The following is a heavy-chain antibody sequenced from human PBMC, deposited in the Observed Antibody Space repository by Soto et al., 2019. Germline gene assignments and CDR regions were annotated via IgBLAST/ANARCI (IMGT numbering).Heavy chain of an antibody. V-gene: IGHV4-34*01. Sequence: SETLSLTCAVYGGSVSGYYWSWIRQPPGKGLEWIGEINHSGSTTYNPSLKSRVTISVDTSKNQFSLKLSSVTAADTAVYYCARWSIATRTYYFDYWGQGTLVTVSS. CDR2: INHSGST. CDR1: GGSVSGYY. CDR3: ARWSIATRTYYFDY. D-gene: IGHD6-6*01. J-gene: IGHJ4*02.